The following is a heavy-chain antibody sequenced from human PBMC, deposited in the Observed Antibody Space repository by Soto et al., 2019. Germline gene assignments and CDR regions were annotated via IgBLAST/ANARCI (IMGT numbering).Heavy chain of an antibody. V-gene: IGHV3-30*18. CDR3: AKGGVGSTSNAFDI. Sequence: PGGSLRLSCAASGFTFRSYGMHWVRQAPAKGLEWVAVISYDGSNKYYADSVKGRLTISRDNSKNTLYLQMNSLRAEDTAVYYCAKGGVGSTSNAFDIWGQGTMVTVSS. J-gene: IGHJ3*02. CDR1: GFTFRSYG. D-gene: IGHD1-26*01. CDR2: ISYDGSNK.